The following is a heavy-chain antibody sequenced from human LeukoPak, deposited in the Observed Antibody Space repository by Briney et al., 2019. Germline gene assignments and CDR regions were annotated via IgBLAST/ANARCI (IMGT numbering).Heavy chain of an antibody. CDR1: GGSFSGYY. D-gene: IGHD3-22*01. J-gene: IGHJ3*02. V-gene: IGHV4-34*01. Sequence: SETLSLTCAVYGGSFSGYYWSWTRQPPGKGLEWIGEINHSGSTNYNPSLKSRVTISVDTSKNQFSLKLSSVTAADTAVYYCAMKVVAEPFPDAFDIWGQGTMVTVSS. CDR2: INHSGST. CDR3: AMKVVAEPFPDAFDI.